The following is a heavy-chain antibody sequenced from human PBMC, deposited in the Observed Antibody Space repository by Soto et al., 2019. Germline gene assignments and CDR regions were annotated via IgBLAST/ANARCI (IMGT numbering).Heavy chain of an antibody. D-gene: IGHD4-4*01. CDR1: GGSVSSGSYY. V-gene: IGHV4-61*01. CDR2: IYYSGST. J-gene: IGHJ4*02. CDR3: ARELPAYDYSHYYFDY. Sequence: QVQLQESGPGLVKPSETLSLTCTVSGGSVSSGSYYWSWIRQPPGKGLEWIGYIYYSGSTNYNPSLKSRDTIPVDTSKNQFSLKLSSVTAADTAVYYCARELPAYDYSHYYFDYWGQGTLVTVSS.